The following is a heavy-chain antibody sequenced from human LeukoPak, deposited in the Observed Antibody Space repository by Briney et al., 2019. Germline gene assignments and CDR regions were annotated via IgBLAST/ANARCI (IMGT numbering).Heavy chain of an antibody. D-gene: IGHD6-13*01. V-gene: IGHV1-69*13. CDR2: IIPIFGTA. Sequence: SVKVSCKASGGTSSSYAISWVRQAPGQGLEWMGGIIPIFGTANYAQKFQGRVTITADESTSTAYMELSSLRSEDTAVYYCASHNSSSWYGYFQHWGQGTLVTVSS. CDR1: GGTSSSYA. J-gene: IGHJ1*01. CDR3: ASHNSSSWYGYFQH.